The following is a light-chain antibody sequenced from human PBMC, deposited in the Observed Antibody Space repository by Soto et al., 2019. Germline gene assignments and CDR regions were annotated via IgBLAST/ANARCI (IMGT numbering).Light chain of an antibody. J-gene: IGKJ4*01. CDR2: GAS. V-gene: IGKV3-15*01. Sequence: EIVMTQSPATLSVSPGERATLSCRASQSVSSNLAWYQQRPGQAPRLLIYGASTRATDIPARFSGSGSGTEFTLTISSLQSEDFAVYYSQQYNNWPPLTFGGGTKVEIK. CDR3: QQYNNWPPLT. CDR1: QSVSSN.